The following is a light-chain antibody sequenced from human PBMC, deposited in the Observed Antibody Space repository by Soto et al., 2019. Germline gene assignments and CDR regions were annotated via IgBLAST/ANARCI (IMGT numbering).Light chain of an antibody. Sequence: EIVLTQSPGTLSLSPGERATLSCRASQSISSSYLAWYQQKPGQAPRLLVYGASRRATGIPERFSGSGSGTDFTLTISRLEPEDLAVYYCHHYGGSPQTFGQGTKVEIK. J-gene: IGKJ1*01. V-gene: IGKV3-20*01. CDR1: QSISSSY. CDR3: HHYGGSPQT. CDR2: GAS.